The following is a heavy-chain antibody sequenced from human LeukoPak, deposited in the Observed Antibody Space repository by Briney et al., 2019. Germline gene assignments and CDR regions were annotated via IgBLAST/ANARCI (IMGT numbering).Heavy chain of an antibody. CDR3: AKGKSVTFSNWFDP. J-gene: IGHJ5*02. CDR1: GFTFSTYA. CDR2: ISGSGGTT. Sequence: GSLRLSCAASGFTFSTYAMTWVRQAPGKGLEWVSTISGSGGTTYYADSVKGRFTISRDNAKNPLYLQMNSLRAEDTALYYCAKGKSVTFSNWFDPWGQGTLVTVSS. V-gene: IGHV3-23*01. D-gene: IGHD4-17*01.